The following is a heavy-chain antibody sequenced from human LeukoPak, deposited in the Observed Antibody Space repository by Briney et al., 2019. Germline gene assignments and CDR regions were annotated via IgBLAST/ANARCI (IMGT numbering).Heavy chain of an antibody. CDR2: IIPIFDTA. D-gene: IGHD3-10*01. Sequence: SVKVSCKASGGTFSSYAISWVRQAPGQGLEWMGGIIPIFDTANYAQKFQGRVTITADESTSTAYMELSSLRSEDTAVYYCARDERIMVRGVITDGWFDPWGQGTLVTVSS. V-gene: IGHV1-69*13. J-gene: IGHJ5*02. CDR1: GGTFSSYA. CDR3: ARDERIMVRGVITDGWFDP.